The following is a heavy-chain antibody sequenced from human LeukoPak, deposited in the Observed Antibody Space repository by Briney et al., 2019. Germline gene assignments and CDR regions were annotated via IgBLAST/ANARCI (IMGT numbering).Heavy chain of an antibody. CDR3: ARARRDYDFWSGYYTSGGEYFQH. J-gene: IGHJ1*01. CDR1: GYSFTSYW. CDR2: IYPGDSDT. V-gene: IGHV5-51*01. D-gene: IGHD3-3*01. Sequence: GESLKISCKGSGYSFTSYWIGWVRQMPGKGLEWMGIIYPGDSDTRYGPSFQGQVTISADKSISTAYLQWSSLKASDTAMYYCARARRDYDFWSGYYTSGGEYFQHWGQGTLVTVSS.